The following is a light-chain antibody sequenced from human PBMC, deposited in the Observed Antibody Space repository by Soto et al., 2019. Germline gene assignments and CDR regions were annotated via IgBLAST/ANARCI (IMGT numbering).Light chain of an antibody. CDR1: QGISST. J-gene: IGKJ5*01. V-gene: IGKV1-13*02. CDR2: DAS. CDR3: QQFNSYPIT. Sequence: AIQLTQSPSSLSASVGDRVSITCRASQGISSTLAWYQHKPGKAPKLLIYDASSLESGVPSRFGGSGSGTDFTLTISSLQPEDFATYFCQQFNSYPITFGQGTRLEIK.